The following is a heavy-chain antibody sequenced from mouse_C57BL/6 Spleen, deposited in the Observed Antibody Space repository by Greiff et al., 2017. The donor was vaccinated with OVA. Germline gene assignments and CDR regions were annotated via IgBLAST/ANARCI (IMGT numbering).Heavy chain of an antibody. CDR1: GYTFTSYW. Sequence: QVQLQQPGAELVKPGASVKLSCKASGYTFTSYWMHWVKQRPGQGLEWIARIYPGSGNTYYNEKFKGKATLTAEKSSSTAYMQLSSLTSEDSAVYFCAREESFGYFDVWGTGTTVTVSS. V-gene: IGHV1-76*01. J-gene: IGHJ1*03. CDR3: AREESFGYFDV. CDR2: IYPGSGNT.